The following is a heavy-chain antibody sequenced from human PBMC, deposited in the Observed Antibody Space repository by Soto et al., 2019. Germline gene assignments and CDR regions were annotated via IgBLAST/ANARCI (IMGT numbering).Heavy chain of an antibody. CDR2: ISGYNGNP. CDR1: GYTFSTYG. CDR3: ARVHVIGGIITHERGFSF. J-gene: IGHJ4*02. Sequence: QVPLVQSGAEVKDSGASVWVSCKASGYTFSTYGVNWVRQAPGQGLEWMGWISGYNGNPKYAQKFKGRVTMTTDSSTTADMELRSLRADDTAVYYCARVHVIGGIITHERGFSFWGQGTLVTVSS. V-gene: IGHV1-18*01. D-gene: IGHD3-16*01.